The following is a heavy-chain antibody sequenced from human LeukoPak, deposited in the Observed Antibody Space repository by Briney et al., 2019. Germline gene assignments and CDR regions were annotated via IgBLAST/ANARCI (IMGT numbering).Heavy chain of an antibody. CDR3: AKNNYYGSGSYSSGFDP. CDR1: GFTFSSYA. V-gene: IGHV3-23*01. D-gene: IGHD3-10*01. Sequence: GGSLRLSCAASGFTFSSYAMSWVRQAPGKGLEWVSAISGSGGSTYYADSVKGRFTISRDNSKNTLYLQMNSLRAEDTAVYYCAKNNYYGSGSYSSGFDPWGQGTLVTVPS. CDR2: ISGSGGST. J-gene: IGHJ5*02.